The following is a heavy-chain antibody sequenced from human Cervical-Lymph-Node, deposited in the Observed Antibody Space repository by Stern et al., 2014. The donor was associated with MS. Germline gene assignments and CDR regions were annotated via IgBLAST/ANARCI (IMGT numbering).Heavy chain of an antibody. CDR3: ARDMYWQQRVGWFDP. V-gene: IGHV1-46*01. CDR2: INPSGGST. J-gene: IGHJ5*02. CDR1: GYTFTSYY. D-gene: IGHD6-13*01. Sequence: VQLVESGAEVKKPGASVKVSCKASGYTFTSYYMHWVRQAPGQGLEWMGIINPSGGSTSYAQKFQGRVTMTRDTSTSTVYMELSSLRSEDTAVYYCARDMYWQQRVGWFDPWGQGTLVTVSS.